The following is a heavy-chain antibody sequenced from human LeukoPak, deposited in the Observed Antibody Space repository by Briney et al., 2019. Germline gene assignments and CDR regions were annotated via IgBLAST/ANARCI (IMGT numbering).Heavy chain of an antibody. CDR3: ARDSAVAGPSERYWYFDL. CDR2: ISSRGSTI. CDR1: GFTFSSYE. J-gene: IGHJ2*01. D-gene: IGHD6-19*01. Sequence: GGSLRLSCAASGFTFSSYEMNWVRQAPGKGLEWVSYISSRGSTIYYADSVKGRFTISRYNAKNSLYLQMNSLRAEDTAVYYCARDSAVAGPSERYWYFDLWGRGTLVTVSS. V-gene: IGHV3-48*03.